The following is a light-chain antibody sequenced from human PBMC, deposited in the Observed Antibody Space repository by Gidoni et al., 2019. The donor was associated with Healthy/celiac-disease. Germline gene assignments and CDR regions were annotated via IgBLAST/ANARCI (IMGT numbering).Light chain of an antibody. CDR1: QDIRNY. V-gene: IGKV1-33*01. J-gene: IGKJ4*01. Sequence: DIQMTQSPASLSASVGDRVTITCQASQDIRNYLNWYQQKPGKAPKLLIYDASNLETGVPARFSGSGSGTDFTFTISSLQPEDIATYYCQQYDNRPLTFGPGTKVEIK. CDR3: QQYDNRPLT. CDR2: DAS.